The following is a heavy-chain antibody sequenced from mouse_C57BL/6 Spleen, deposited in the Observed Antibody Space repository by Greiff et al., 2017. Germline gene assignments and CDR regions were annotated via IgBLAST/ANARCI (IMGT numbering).Heavy chain of an antibody. J-gene: IGHJ2*01. Sequence: DVQLQESGPELVKPGASVKMSCKASGYTFTDYNMHWVKQSHGKSLEWIGYINPNNGGTSYNQKFKGKATLTVNKSSSTAYMELRSLTSEDSAVYYCARLMGLRTSDYWGQGTTLTVSS. CDR2: INPNNGGT. D-gene: IGHD2-2*01. V-gene: IGHV1-22*01. CDR1: GYTFTDYN. CDR3: ARLMGLRTSDY.